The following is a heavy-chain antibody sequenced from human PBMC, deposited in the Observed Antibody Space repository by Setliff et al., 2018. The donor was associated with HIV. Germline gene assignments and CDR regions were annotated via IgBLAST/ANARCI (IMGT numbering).Heavy chain of an antibody. V-gene: IGHV5-51*01. CDR1: GYTFTHYW. CDR2: VYPGDSDA. D-gene: IGHD3-10*01. CDR3: VRLNRGSTWSIASDRGFFNP. J-gene: IGHJ5*02. Sequence: GESLKISCKASGYTFTHYWIGWVRQMPGKGLEWMGFVYPGDSDARYSPSLQGQVTVSADTSLKTAHLQWSSLKASDTATYFCVRLNRGSTWSIASDRGFFNPWGQGTRVTVS.